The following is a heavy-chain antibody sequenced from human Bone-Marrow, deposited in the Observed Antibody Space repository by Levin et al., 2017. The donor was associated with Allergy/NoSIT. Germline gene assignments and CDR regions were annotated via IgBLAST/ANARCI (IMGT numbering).Heavy chain of an antibody. J-gene: IGHJ3*02. CDR3: ARGRGLRLEDAFDI. CDR1: GYTFTRNY. Sequence: VASVKVSCKASGYTFTRNYVHWVRQAPGQALEWMGIINPSGSSIIDAQKFQGRVTMTRDTSTSTVYLEVSSLRSEDTAVYYCARGRGLRLEDAFDIWGQGTMVSVSS. D-gene: IGHD5-12*01. CDR2: INPSGSSI. V-gene: IGHV1-46*01.